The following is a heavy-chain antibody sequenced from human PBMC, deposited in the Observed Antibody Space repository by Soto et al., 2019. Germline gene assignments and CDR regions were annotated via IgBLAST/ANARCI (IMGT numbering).Heavy chain of an antibody. D-gene: IGHD1-7*01. Sequence: EVQLVESGGGLVQPGGSLRLSCAVSGFIFSDHYMDWVRQAPGKGLEWVGRIRNKANSYTTEYAASVKGSITNPRDDSKNPLDLPMNSLKTEDPAVDYCARVGTRSYFDYWGQGTLVTVSS. CDR1: GFIFSDHY. CDR3: ARVGTRSYFDY. V-gene: IGHV3-72*01. J-gene: IGHJ4*02. CDR2: IRNKANSYTT.